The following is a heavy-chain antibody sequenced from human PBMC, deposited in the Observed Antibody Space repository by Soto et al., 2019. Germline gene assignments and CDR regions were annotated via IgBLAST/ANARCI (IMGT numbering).Heavy chain of an antibody. CDR3: SKFDPLGEFLEFDP. J-gene: IGHJ5*02. V-gene: IGHV1-69*06. D-gene: IGHD3-16*01. CDR2: IIPIFGTV. CDR1: GGTFSNYA. Sequence: QEQLVQSGAEVKKPGSSVKVSCRASGGTFSNYAISWVRQAPGRGLEWVGGIIPIFGTVVYAQNLQGRVTITADNSTRMAYMELSSRRSDDTAVYYCSKFDPLGEFLEFDPWGQGPLVTVSS.